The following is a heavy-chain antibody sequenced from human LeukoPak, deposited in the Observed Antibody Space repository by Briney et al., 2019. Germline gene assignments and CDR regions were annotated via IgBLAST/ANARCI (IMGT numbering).Heavy chain of an antibody. CDR1: GFTFGDYA. V-gene: IGHV3-48*03. D-gene: IGHD2-8*01. Sequence: PGGSLRLSRTASGFTFGDYAMNWVRQAPGKGLEWVSYISSSGSTIYYADSVKGRFTISRDNAKHSLYLQMNSLRAEDTAVYYCASAGVGFSLDPWGQGTLVTVSS. J-gene: IGHJ5*02. CDR2: ISSSGSTI. CDR3: ASAGVGFSLDP.